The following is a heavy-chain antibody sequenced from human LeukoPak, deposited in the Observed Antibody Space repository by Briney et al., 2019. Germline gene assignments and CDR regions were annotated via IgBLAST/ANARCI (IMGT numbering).Heavy chain of an antibody. J-gene: IGHJ4*02. V-gene: IGHV4-30-4*01. CDR1: GASISSGDYY. CDR2: IYYSGST. CDR3: ARVTPLLSSGGNGYFDY. Sequence: SETLSLTCNVSGASISSGDYYWSWIRQPPGKGLEWIGYIYYSGSTYYNPSLKSRVTISVDTSKNQFSLKLSSVTAADTAVYYCARVTPLLSSGGNGYFDYWGQGTLVTVSS. D-gene: IGHD4-23*01.